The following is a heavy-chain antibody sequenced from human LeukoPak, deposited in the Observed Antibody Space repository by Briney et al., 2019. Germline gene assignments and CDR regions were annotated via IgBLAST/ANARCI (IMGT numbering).Heavy chain of an antibody. V-gene: IGHV4-39*07. CDR1: GGSISSSSYY. J-gene: IGHJ4*02. Sequence: SETLSLTCAVSGGSISSSSYYWGWIRRPPGKGLEWIGSIYYSGSTYYNPSLKSRVTISVDTSKNQFSLKLSSVTAADTAVYYCARGSTGKSRGAFDYWGQGTLVAVSS. D-gene: IGHD1-26*01. CDR2: IYYSGST. CDR3: ARGSTGKSRGAFDY.